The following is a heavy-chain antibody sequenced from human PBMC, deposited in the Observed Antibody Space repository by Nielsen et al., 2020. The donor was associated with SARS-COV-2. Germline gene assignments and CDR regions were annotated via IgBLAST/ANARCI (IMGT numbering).Heavy chain of an antibody. V-gene: IGHV3-53*01. CDR3: ARGGSFIAVAGLFDI. CDR2: IYSGGST. Sequence: GESLKISCAASGFTVSSNYMSWVRQAPGKGLEWVSVIYSGGSTYYADSVKGRFTISRDNSKNTLYLQMNSLRAEDTAVYYCARGGSFIAVAGLFDIWGQGTTVTVSS. J-gene: IGHJ6*02. CDR1: GFTVSSNY. D-gene: IGHD6-19*01.